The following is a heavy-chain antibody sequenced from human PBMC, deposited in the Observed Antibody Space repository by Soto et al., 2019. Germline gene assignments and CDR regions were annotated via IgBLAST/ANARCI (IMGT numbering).Heavy chain of an antibody. CDR2: IGIGSSTK. J-gene: IGHJ5*02. V-gene: IGHV3-48*01. D-gene: IGHD6-13*01. CDR1: GFTFRNYG. Sequence: PGGSLRLSCAASGFTFRNYGMNWVRQAPGKGLEWVSYIGIGSSTKYYADSVKGRFTISRDNAKNSLYLQMNSLRAEDTAVYYCVRDSPYSSSWYDLNWFDPWGQGTLVTVSS. CDR3: VRDSPYSSSWYDLNWFDP.